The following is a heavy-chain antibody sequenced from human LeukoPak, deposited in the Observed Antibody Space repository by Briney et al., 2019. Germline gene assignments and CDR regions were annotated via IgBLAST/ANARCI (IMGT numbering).Heavy chain of an antibody. D-gene: IGHD3-16*01. J-gene: IGHJ4*02. Sequence: SETLSLTCTVSGGSISSGDYYWSWIRQHPGKGLEWIGYSYYTGSTYYNPSLKSRLTISLDTSKNQFSLKLDSVTAADTAVYLCARSSLYKFDRTVHGNYFDYWGQGTLVTVSS. CDR2: SYYTGST. CDR1: GGSISSGDYY. V-gene: IGHV4-31*03. CDR3: ARSSLYKFDRTVHGNYFDY.